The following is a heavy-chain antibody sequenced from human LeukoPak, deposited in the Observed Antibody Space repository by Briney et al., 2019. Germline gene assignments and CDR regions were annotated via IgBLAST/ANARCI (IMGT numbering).Heavy chain of an antibody. CDR3: ARDLRGNYFDY. CDR2: IYYSGST. V-gene: IGHV4-59*01. CDR1: GGSISSYY. Sequence: SETLSLTCTVSGGSISSYYWSWIRQPPGKGLEWIGYIYYSGSTNYNPSLMSRVTISVDTSKNQFSLKLSSVTAADTAVYYCARDLRGNYFDYWGQGTLVTVSS. D-gene: IGHD5/OR15-5a*01. J-gene: IGHJ4*02.